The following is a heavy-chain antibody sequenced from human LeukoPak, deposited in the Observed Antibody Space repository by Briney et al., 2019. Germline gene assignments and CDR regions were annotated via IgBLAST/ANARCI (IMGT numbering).Heavy chain of an antibody. CDR3: ARLSAYYYGSYFYYYMDV. Sequence: GGSLRLSCAASGFTFSSYWMSWVRQAPGKGLEWVANIKQDGSEKYYVDSVKGRFTISRDNAKNSLYLQMNSLRAEDTAVYYCARLSAYYYGSYFYYYMDVWGKGTTVTVSS. J-gene: IGHJ6*03. V-gene: IGHV3-7*01. D-gene: IGHD3-10*01. CDR1: GFTFSSYW. CDR2: IKQDGSEK.